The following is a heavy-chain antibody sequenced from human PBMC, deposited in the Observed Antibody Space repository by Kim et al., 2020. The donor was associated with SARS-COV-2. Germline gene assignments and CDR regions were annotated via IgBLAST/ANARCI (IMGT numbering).Heavy chain of an antibody. CDR1: GGSFSGYY. V-gene: IGHV4-34*01. CDR3: ARVWIFGPRKGGMDV. CDR2: INHSGST. Sequence: SETLSLTCAVYGGSFSGYYWSWIRQPPGKGLEWIGEINHSGSTNYNPSLKRRVTISVDTSKNQFSLKLSSVTAADTAVYYCARVWIFGPRKGGMDVWGQGTTVTVSS. J-gene: IGHJ6*02. D-gene: IGHD3-3*01.